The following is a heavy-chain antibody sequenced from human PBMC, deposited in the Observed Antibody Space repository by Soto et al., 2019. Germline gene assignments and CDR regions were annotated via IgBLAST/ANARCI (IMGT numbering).Heavy chain of an antibody. CDR3: ARGPAIGYYDFWSGYYNGAFDI. J-gene: IGHJ3*02. CDR2: INHSGST. Sequence: PSETLSLTCAVYGGSSSGYYWSWIRQPPGKGLEWIGEINHSGSTNYNPSLKSRVTISVDTSKNQFSLKLSSVTAADTAVYYCARGPAIGYYDFWSGYYNGAFDIWGQGTMVTVSS. CDR1: GGSSSGYY. V-gene: IGHV4-34*01. D-gene: IGHD3-3*01.